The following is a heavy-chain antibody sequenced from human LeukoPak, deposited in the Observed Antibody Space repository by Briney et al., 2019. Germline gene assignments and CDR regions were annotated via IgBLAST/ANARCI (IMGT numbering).Heavy chain of an antibody. J-gene: IGHJ6*02. CDR2: IYYSGST. V-gene: IGHV4-59*12. CDR1: GGSISSYY. Sequence: TSETLSLTCTVSGGSISSYYWSWIRQPPGKGLEWIGYIYYSGSTNYNPSLKSRVTISGDTSKNQFSLKLSSVTAADTAVYYCARDRVTVAGRDYSYYYGLDVWGQGTAVTVSS. CDR3: ARDRVTVAGRDYSYYYGLDV. D-gene: IGHD6-19*01.